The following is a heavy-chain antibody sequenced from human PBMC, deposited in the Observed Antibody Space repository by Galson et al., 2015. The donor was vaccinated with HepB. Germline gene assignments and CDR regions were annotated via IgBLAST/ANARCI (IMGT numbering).Heavy chain of an antibody. J-gene: IGHJ3*02. D-gene: IGHD3-22*01. CDR2: IYYSGST. CDR3: ARWYYYDSSGYYLHDAFDI. V-gene: IGHV4-39*01. Sequence: ETLSLTCTVSGGSISSSSYYWGWIRQPPGKELEWIGSIYYSGSTYYNPSLKSRVTISVDTSKNQFSLKLSSVTAADTAVYYCARWYYYDSSGYYLHDAFDIWGQGTMVTVSS. CDR1: GGSISSSSYY.